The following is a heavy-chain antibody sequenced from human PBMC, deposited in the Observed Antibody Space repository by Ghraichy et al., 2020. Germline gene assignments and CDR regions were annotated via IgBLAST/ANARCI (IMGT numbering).Heavy chain of an antibody. D-gene: IGHD5-12*01. CDR3: ARVRSGYDFYYYYYMDV. CDR2: ISSSGSTI. V-gene: IGHV3-48*03. CDR1: GFTFSSYE. J-gene: IGHJ6*03. Sequence: GGSLRLSCAASGFTFSSYEMNWVRQAPGKGLEWVSYISSSGSTIYYADSVKGRFTISRDNAKNSLYLQMNSLRAEDTAVYYCARVRSGYDFYYYYYMDVWGKGTTVTVSS.